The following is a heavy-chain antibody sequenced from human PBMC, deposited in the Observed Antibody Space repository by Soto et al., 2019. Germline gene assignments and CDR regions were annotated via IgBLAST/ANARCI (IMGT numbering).Heavy chain of an antibody. CDR3: EREGIAARRLDY. Sequence: QVQLVESGGGVVQPGRSLRLSCAASGFTFSSYGMHWVRQAPGKGLEWVAVIWYDGSNKYYADSVKGRFTISRDNSKNTLYLQMNSLRAEDTAVYYCEREGIAARRLDYWGQGTLVTVSS. J-gene: IGHJ4*02. CDR2: IWYDGSNK. D-gene: IGHD6-6*01. V-gene: IGHV3-33*01. CDR1: GFTFSSYG.